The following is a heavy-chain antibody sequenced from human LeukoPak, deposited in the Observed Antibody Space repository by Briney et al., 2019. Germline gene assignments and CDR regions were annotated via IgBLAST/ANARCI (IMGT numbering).Heavy chain of an antibody. CDR1: GFTVSSNY. D-gene: IGHD2-21*02. V-gene: IGHV3-66*01. CDR2: IYSGGST. Sequence: GGSLRLSCAASGFTVSSNYMSWVRQAPGKGLGWVSVIYSGGSTYYADSVRGRFTISRDNSKNTLYLQMNSLRAEDTAVYYCVVVVTAPYYFDYWGQGTLVTVSS. J-gene: IGHJ4*02. CDR3: VVVVTAPYYFDY.